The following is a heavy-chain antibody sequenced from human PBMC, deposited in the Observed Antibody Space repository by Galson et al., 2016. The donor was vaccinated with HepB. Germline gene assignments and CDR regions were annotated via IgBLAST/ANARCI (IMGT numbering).Heavy chain of an antibody. CDR2: IYTTGST. Sequence: TLSLTCTVSGGSISSGDYYWSWIRQPAGKGLEWIGRIYTTGSTNYNPPLKSRVTISVDTSKNQLPLKLTSVPAADTAGYYCARERVVPAPMGYYFDYWGQGTLVTVSS. J-gene: IGHJ4*02. CDR1: GGSISSGDYY. V-gene: IGHV4-61*02. CDR3: ARERVVPAPMGYYFDY. D-gene: IGHD2-2*01.